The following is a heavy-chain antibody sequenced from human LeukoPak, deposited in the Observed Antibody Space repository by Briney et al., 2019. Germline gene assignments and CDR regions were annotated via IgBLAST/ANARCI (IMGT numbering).Heavy chain of an antibody. CDR2: INPNSGGT. CDR1: GYTFTGYY. J-gene: IGHJ4*02. D-gene: IGHD3-3*01. Sequence: ASVKVSCKASGYTFTGYYMHWVRQAPGQGLEWMGWINPNSGGTNYAQKFQGRVTMTRDTSISTAYMELSRLRSDDTAVYYCARGGARITIFGVVITHFDYWGQGTLVTVSS. CDR3: ARGGARITIFGVVITHFDY. V-gene: IGHV1-2*02.